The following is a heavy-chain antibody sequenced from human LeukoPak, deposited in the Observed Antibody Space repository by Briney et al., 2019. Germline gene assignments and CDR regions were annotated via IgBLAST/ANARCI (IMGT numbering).Heavy chain of an antibody. J-gene: IGHJ3*02. V-gene: IGHV3-7*04. CDR2: IKRDGSEI. Sequence: GGSLRLSCAASGYSFTTYGKSWVRQAPGKGREWGANIKRDGSEIYYVASVKGRFTISRDNAKNSVFLQMNSLRVEDTAIYYCARGRAIDIWGRGTMVTVSS. CDR3: ARGRAIDI. CDR1: GYSFTTYG.